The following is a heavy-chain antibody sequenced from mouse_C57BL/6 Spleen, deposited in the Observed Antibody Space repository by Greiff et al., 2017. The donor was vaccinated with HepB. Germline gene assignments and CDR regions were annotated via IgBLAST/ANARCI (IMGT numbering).Heavy chain of an antibody. CDR1: GFNINDYY. Sequence: DVKLQEPGAELVKPGASVKLSCTASGFNINDYYMHWVKQRTEQGLGWIGRIDPEDGETKYDPKFQGKATVTAATSSNTAYLQLSSLTSEATAVYYSAYHYYGSSSFAYWGQGTLVTVSA. CDR3: AYHYYGSSSFAY. D-gene: IGHD1-1*01. V-gene: IGHV14-2*01. CDR2: IDPEDGET. J-gene: IGHJ3*01.